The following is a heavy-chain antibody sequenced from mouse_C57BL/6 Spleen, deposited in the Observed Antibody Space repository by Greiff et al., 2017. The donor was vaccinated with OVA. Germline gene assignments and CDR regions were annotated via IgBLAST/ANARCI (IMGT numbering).Heavy chain of an antibody. CDR2: IRNKASNHAT. CDR3: TRDDYYGSSYWYFDV. Sequence: EVKVVESGGGLVQPGGSMKLSCAASGFTFSDSWMDWVRQSPEKGLEWVAEIRNKASNHATYYAESVKGRFTISRDDSKSSVYLQMNSLRAEDTGIYYCTRDDYYGSSYWYFDVWGTGTTVTVSS. J-gene: IGHJ1*03. D-gene: IGHD1-1*01. V-gene: IGHV6-6*01. CDR1: GFTFSDSW.